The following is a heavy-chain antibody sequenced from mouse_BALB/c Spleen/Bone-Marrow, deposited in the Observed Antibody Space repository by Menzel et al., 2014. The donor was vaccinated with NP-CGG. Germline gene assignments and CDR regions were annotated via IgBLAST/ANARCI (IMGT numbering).Heavy chain of an antibody. Sequence: DVKLQESGGGLVQPVGSLRLSCATSGFTFTDYYMSWVRQPPGKALEWLGFIRNKANGYTTEYSASVKGRFTISRDNSQSILYLQMNTLRAEDSATYYCARGWITTGFVYWGQGTLVTVSA. CDR3: ARGWITTGFVY. J-gene: IGHJ3*01. CDR1: GFTFTDYY. V-gene: IGHV7-3*02. D-gene: IGHD1-1*01. CDR2: IRNKANGYTT.